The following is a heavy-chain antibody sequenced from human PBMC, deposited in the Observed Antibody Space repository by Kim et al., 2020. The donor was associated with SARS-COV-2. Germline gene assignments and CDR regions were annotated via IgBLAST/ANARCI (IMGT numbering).Heavy chain of an antibody. CDR3: ARDRPAADDSSGYYGA. V-gene: IGHV3-11*04. D-gene: IGHD3-22*01. J-gene: IGHJ5*02. CDR1: GFTFSDYY. Sequence: GGSLRLSCAASGFTFSDYYMSWIRQAPGKGLEWVSYISSSGSTIYYADSVKGRFTISRDNAKNSLYLQMNSLRAEDTAVYYCARDRPAADDSSGYYGAWGQGTLGTVSS. CDR2: ISSSGSTI.